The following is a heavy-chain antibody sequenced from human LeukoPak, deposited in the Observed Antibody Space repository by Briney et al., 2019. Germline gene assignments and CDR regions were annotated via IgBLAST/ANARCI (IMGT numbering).Heavy chain of an antibody. V-gene: IGHV3-15*01. J-gene: IGHJ4*02. CDR2: IKSKTDGGTT. Sequence: PGGSXRLSCAASEFTFSDAWMSWVRQAPGKGLEWVGRIKSKTDGGTTDYAAPVKGKFTISRDDSKNTLYLQMNSLKTEDTAVYYCTSGWQLIDFWGQGTLVTVSS. CDR1: EFTFSDAW. D-gene: IGHD1-26*01. CDR3: TSGWQLIDF.